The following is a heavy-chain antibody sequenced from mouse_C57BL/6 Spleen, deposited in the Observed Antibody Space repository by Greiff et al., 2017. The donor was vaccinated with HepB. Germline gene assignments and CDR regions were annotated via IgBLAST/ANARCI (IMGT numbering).Heavy chain of an antibody. CDR1: GYTFTSYW. J-gene: IGHJ2*01. CDR3: ARGRDGYGFDY. D-gene: IGHD2-3*01. V-gene: IGHV1-50*01. Sequence: QVQLQQPGAELVKPGASVKLSCKASGYTFTSYWMQWVKQRPGQGLEWIGEIDPSDSYTNYNQKFKGKATLTVDTSSSTAYMQLSSLTSEDSAVYYCARGRDGYGFDYWGQGTTLTVSS. CDR2: IDPSDSYT.